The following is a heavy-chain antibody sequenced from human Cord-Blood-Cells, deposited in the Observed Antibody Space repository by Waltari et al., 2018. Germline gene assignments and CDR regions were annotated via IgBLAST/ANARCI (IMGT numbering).Heavy chain of an antibody. J-gene: IGHJ3*02. CDR3: ARDRTGDPGAFDI. V-gene: IGHV6-1*01. D-gene: IGHD7-27*01. Sequence: QVQLQQSGPGLVKPSQNLPLTCAISGDSVSSNSAAWNWIRQYPSRGLEWLGRTYFRSKWYNDYAVSVKIRITINPDTSKNQFSLQLNSVTPEDTAVYYCARDRTGDPGAFDIWGQGTMVTVSS. CDR2: TYFRSKWYN. CDR1: GDSVSSNSAA.